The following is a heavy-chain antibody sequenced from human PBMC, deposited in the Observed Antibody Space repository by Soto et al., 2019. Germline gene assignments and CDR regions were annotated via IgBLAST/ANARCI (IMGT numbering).Heavy chain of an antibody. D-gene: IGHD5-12*01. V-gene: IGHV1-46*01. CDR2: INPSAGST. CDR3: ARNNKSGLDY. J-gene: IGHJ4*02. CDR1: GYIFTSYY. Sequence: ASVKVSCKASGYIFTSYYLHWVRQAPGQGLEWMGFINPSAGSTSFAQKFQGRVTMTRDTSTSTVYMYLSSLRSEDTAMYYCARNNKSGLDYWGPGTLVTVSS.